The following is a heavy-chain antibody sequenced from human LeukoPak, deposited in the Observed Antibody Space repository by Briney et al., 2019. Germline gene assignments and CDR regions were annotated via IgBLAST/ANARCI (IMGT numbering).Heavy chain of an antibody. CDR1: GFTFSTYE. D-gene: IGHD1-20*01. Sequence: AGGSLRLSCAASGFTFSTYEMNWVRQAPGKGLEWISYITSSGSTTYYADSVKGRFTISRDNAKNSLYLQMNSLRAEDTAVYYCAKANGNWNDRLLDYWGQGTLVTVSS. J-gene: IGHJ4*02. CDR2: ITSSGSTT. V-gene: IGHV3-48*03. CDR3: AKANGNWNDRLLDY.